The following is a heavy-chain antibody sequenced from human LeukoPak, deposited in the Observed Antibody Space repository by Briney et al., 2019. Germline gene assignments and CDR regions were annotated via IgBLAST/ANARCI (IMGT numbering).Heavy chain of an antibody. Sequence: GASVKVSCKASGYTFTGYYMHWVRQAPGQGLEWMGWINPNSGGTNYAQKFQGRVTMTRDTSISTAYMELSRLRSDDTAVYYCARPPWLVGAYYFDYWGQGTLVTVSS. CDR2: INPNSGGT. CDR3: ARPPWLVGAYYFDY. J-gene: IGHJ4*02. V-gene: IGHV1-2*02. D-gene: IGHD1-26*01. CDR1: GYTFTGYY.